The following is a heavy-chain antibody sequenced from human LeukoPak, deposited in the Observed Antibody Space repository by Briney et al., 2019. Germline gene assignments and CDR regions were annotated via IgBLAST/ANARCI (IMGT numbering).Heavy chain of an antibody. CDR3: AKDRTATPRYFDY. D-gene: IGHD2-21*02. Sequence: GGSLRLSCVASGFTFSSYAMSWVRQAPGKGLEWVSAISGSGGSTYYADSVKGRFTISRDNSKNTLYLQMNSLRAEDTAVYYCAKDRTATPRYFDYWGQGTLVTVSS. CDR2: ISGSGGST. J-gene: IGHJ4*02. V-gene: IGHV3-23*01. CDR1: GFTFSSYA.